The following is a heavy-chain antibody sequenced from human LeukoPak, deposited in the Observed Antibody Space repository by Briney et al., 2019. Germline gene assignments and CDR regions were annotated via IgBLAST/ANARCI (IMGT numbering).Heavy chain of an antibody. J-gene: IGHJ6*03. CDR2: INTNTGNP. V-gene: IGHV7-4-1*02. CDR1: GYTFTSYA. Sequence: ASVKVSCKASGYTFTSYAMNWVRQAPGQGLEWMGWINTNTGNPTYAQGFTGRFVFSLDTSVSTAYLQISSLKAEDTAVYYCARDLHGSGWLNYYYYYMDVWGKGTTVTVSS. CDR3: ARDLHGSGWLNYYYYYMDV. D-gene: IGHD6-19*01.